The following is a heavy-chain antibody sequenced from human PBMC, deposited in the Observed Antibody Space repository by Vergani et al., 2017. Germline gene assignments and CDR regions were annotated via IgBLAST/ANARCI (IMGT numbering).Heavy chain of an antibody. CDR2: IYTSGST. V-gene: IGHV4-61*02. Sequence: QVQLQESGPGLVKPSQTLSLTCTVSGGSISSGSYYWSWIRQPAGKGLEWIGRIYTSGSTNYNPSLKSRVTISVDTSKNQFSLKLSSVTAADTAVYYCARDKGVLELSDDAFDIWGQGTMVTVSS. CDR3: ARDKGVLELSDDAFDI. J-gene: IGHJ3*02. CDR1: GGSISSGSYY. D-gene: IGHD3-3*01.